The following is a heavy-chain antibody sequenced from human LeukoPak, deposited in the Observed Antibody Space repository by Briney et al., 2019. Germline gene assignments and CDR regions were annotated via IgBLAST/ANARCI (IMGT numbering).Heavy chain of an antibody. Sequence: PGGSLRLSCAASGFTVSSNCMSWVRQAPGKGLEWVSVIYSGGTTYCADSVKGRFTISRDNSKNTLSLQMNSLRAEDTAVYYCARDGYGNNYMDVWGKGTTVTVSS. CDR3: ARDGYGNNYMDV. V-gene: IGHV3-53*01. CDR1: GFTVSSNC. J-gene: IGHJ6*03. CDR2: IYSGGTT. D-gene: IGHD1/OR15-1a*01.